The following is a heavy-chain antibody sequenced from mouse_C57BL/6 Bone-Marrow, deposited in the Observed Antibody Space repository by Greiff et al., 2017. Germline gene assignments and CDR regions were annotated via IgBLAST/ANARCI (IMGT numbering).Heavy chain of an antibody. CDR3: ARWGYDYAWFAY. J-gene: IGHJ3*01. D-gene: IGHD2-4*01. V-gene: IGHV1-64*01. CDR2: IHPNSGST. Sequence: VQLQQPGAELVKPGASVKLSCKASGYTFTSYWMHWVKQRPGQGLEWIGMIHPNSGSTNYNEKFKSKATLTVDKSSSTAYMQLSSLTSEDSAVYYCARWGYDYAWFAYWGQGTLVTVSA. CDR1: GYTFTSYW.